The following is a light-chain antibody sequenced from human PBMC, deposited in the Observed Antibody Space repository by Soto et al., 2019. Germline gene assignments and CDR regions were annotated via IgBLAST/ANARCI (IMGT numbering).Light chain of an antibody. CDR1: QSISSW. V-gene: IGKV1-5*01. Sequence: DIQITQSPSTLSASVVDGVTITFRASQSISSWLAWYQQKPGKAPKLLIYDASSLESGVPSRFSGSGSGKEFTLTISSLQPDDFATYYCQQYNSYWTFGQGTKVDIK. J-gene: IGKJ1*01. CDR3: QQYNSYWT. CDR2: DAS.